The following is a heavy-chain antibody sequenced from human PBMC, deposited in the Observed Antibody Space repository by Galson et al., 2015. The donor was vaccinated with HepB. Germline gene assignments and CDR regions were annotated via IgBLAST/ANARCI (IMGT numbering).Heavy chain of an antibody. D-gene: IGHD5/OR15-5a*01. J-gene: IGHJ4*02. Sequence: SVKVSCKASGYTFTSYAMHWVRQAPGQRLEWMGWINAGNGNTKYSQKFQGRVTITRDTSASTAYMELSSLRSEDTAVYYCARGVYRMTSSGYFDYWGQGTLVTVSS. CDR1: GYTFTSYA. CDR2: INAGNGNT. V-gene: IGHV1-3*01. CDR3: ARGVYRMTSSGYFDY.